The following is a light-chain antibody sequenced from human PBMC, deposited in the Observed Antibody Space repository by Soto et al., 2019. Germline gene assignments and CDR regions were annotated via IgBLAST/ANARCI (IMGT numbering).Light chain of an antibody. CDR1: SSDVGGYDY. V-gene: IGLV2-11*01. CDR3: FSSAGSYTFWV. Sequence: QSALTRPRSVSGSPGQSVTISCTGTSSDVGGYDYVSWYQHHPGKAPKLMIFDVNKRPSGVPDRFSGSKSGNTVSLTISGSQAEDEADYYCFSSAGSYTFWVFGRGTKLTVL. CDR2: DVN. J-gene: IGLJ3*02.